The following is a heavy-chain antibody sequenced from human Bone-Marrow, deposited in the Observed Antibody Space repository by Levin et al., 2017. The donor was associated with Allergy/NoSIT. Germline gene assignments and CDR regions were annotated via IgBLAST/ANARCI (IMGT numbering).Heavy chain of an antibody. CDR3: VKDYRARFDF. Sequence: GGSLRLSCAASGFTFTDNAISWVRQAPGKGLEWVAAVSGSGGSVYYTESVRGRFTISRDNSNNMVFLQMSSLRSEDTALYYCVKDYRARFDFWGLGTLVTVSS. CDR2: VSGSGGSV. CDR1: GFTFTDNA. J-gene: IGHJ4*02. V-gene: IGHV3-23*01. D-gene: IGHD3-16*02.